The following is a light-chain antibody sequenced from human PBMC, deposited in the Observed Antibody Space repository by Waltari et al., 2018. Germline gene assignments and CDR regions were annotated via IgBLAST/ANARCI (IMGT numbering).Light chain of an antibody. V-gene: IGLV2-23*02. CDR3: CSYTTSNTFV. CDR2: EAT. CDR1: SSDVGSYNF. Sequence: QSALTQPASVSGSPGQSITISCTGTSSDVGSYNFVTWYQQHPGKAPKLMSYEATKRPSGVSTRFAGSKSGNTASLTTSGLQAEDEADYYCCSYTTSNTFVFGGGTKLTVL. J-gene: IGLJ2*01.